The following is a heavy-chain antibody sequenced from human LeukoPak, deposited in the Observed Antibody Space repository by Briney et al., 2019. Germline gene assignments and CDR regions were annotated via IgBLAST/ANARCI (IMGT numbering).Heavy chain of an antibody. D-gene: IGHD6-6*01. CDR1: GYTFTSYA. CDR2: INAGNGNT. CDR3: ARGDQYSSLPQDY. J-gene: IGHJ4*02. V-gene: IGHV1-3*03. Sequence: ASVKVSCKASGYTFTSYAMHWVRQAPGQRLEWMGWINAGNGNTKYSQEFQGRVTITRDTSASTDYMELSSLRSEDMAVYYCARGDQYSSLPQDYWGQGTLVTVSS.